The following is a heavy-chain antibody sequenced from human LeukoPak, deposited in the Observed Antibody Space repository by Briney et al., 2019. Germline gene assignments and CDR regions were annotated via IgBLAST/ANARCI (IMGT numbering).Heavy chain of an antibody. Sequence: SETLSLTCTVSGYSISSGYYWDWIRPPPGKGLEWIGTLSHSGSSYYNPSLKSRVTISVDTSKNQFSLKLSSVTAADTAVYYCARYGSGSFSIDYWGQGTLVTVSS. CDR3: ARYGSGSFSIDY. CDR1: GYSISSGYY. CDR2: LSHSGSS. J-gene: IGHJ4*02. V-gene: IGHV4-38-2*02. D-gene: IGHD3-10*01.